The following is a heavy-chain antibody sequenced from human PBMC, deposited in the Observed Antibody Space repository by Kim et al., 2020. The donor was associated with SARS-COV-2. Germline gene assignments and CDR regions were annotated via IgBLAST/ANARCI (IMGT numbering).Heavy chain of an antibody. CDR2: INTNTGNP. J-gene: IGHJ6*01. CDR1: GYTFTTYA. CDR3: ARGGDNGNYYYFDYYAMDV. Sequence: ASVKVSCKASGYTFTTYAMNWVRQAPGQGLEWMGWINTNTGNPTYAQGFTGRFVFSLDTSGSTAYLQIIGLKSEDTALYYCARGGDNGNYYYFDYYAMDV. D-gene: IGHD1-26*01. V-gene: IGHV7-4-1*02.